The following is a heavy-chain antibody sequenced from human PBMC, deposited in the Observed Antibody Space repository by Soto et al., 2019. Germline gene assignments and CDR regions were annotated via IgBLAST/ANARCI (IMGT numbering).Heavy chain of an antibody. Sequence: GGSLRLSCAASGFTFSSYAMHWVRQAPGKGLEWVAVIPYDGSNKYYADSVKGRFTISRDNSKNTLYLQMNSLRAEDTAVYYCARDRWSGSYLFDYWGQGTLVTVSS. V-gene: IGHV3-30-3*01. D-gene: IGHD1-26*01. CDR1: GFTFSSYA. CDR3: ARDRWSGSYLFDY. J-gene: IGHJ4*02. CDR2: IPYDGSNK.